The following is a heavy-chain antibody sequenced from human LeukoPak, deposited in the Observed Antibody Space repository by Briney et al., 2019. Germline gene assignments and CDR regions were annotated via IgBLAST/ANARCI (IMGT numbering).Heavy chain of an antibody. J-gene: IGHJ4*02. Sequence: GGSLRLSCAASGFTFSSYEMNWVRQAPGKGLEWVSYISSSGSTTYYADSVKGRFTISRDNSKNTLYLQMNSLRAEDTAVYYCAKGSTVPDYWGQGTLVTVSS. V-gene: IGHV3-48*03. D-gene: IGHD4-17*01. CDR3: AKGSTVPDY. CDR2: ISSSGSTT. CDR1: GFTFSSYE.